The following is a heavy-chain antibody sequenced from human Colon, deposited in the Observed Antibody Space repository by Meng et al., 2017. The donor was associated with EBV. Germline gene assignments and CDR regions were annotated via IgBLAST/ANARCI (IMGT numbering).Heavy chain of an antibody. Sequence: QVQPQSSVPGLVTPPQTLSLTCMFPGGSVSSGGYYWTWIRQHPGKGLEWFGHIYYSGSTFYNPSLKRRVIISIDTSKNQFSLNLRSVTAADTAVYYCARVSSGWDYFDYWGQGTLVTVSS. CDR1: GGSVSSGGYY. CDR2: IYYSGST. D-gene: IGHD6-19*01. CDR3: ARVSSGWDYFDY. J-gene: IGHJ4*02. V-gene: IGHV4-31*03.